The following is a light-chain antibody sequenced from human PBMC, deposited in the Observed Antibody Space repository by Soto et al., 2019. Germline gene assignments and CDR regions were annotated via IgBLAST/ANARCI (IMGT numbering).Light chain of an antibody. CDR1: QSLNIW. Sequence: DIQMTQSPSTLSASVGDRVTITCRASQSLNIWLAWYQQKAGKAPKLLIYDASSWAGGVPSRFTGSGSGTEFTLTINSLQPDDFATYYCQQYNSYSEAFGQGTKVDIK. J-gene: IGKJ1*01. CDR2: DAS. CDR3: QQYNSYSEA. V-gene: IGKV1-5*01.